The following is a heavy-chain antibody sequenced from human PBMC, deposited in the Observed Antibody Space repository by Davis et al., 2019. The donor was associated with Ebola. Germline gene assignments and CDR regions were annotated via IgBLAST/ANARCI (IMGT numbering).Heavy chain of an antibody. D-gene: IGHD6-6*01. J-gene: IGHJ6*02. CDR1: GYTFTSYG. Sequence: ASVKVSCKASGYTFTSYGISWVRQAPGQGLEWMGWISAYNGNTNYAQKLQGRVTMTTDTSTSTAYMELRSLRSDDTAVYYCARASSISARHYYYGMDVWGQGTTVTVSS. CDR2: ISAYNGNT. CDR3: ARASSISARHYYYGMDV. V-gene: IGHV1-18*01.